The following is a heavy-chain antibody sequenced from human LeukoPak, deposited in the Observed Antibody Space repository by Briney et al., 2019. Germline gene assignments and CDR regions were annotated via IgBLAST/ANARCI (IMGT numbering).Heavy chain of an antibody. D-gene: IGHD3-10*01. CDR1: GYTFTSYA. Sequence: VASVKVSCKASGYTFTSYAMNWVRQAPGQGLEWMGRINTNTGNPTYAQGFTGRFVFSLDTSVSTAYLQISSLKAEDTAVYYCARGSRYYYGSGSYKNPYYYYYYYMDVWGKGTTVTVSS. CDR3: ARGSRYYYGSGSYKNPYYYYYYYMDV. V-gene: IGHV7-4-1*02. J-gene: IGHJ6*03. CDR2: INTNTGNP.